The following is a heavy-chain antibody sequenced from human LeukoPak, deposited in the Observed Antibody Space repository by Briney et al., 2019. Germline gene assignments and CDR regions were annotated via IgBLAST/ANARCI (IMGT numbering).Heavy chain of an antibody. CDR1: GYTFTSYG. CDR3: ASPASALGDYDHFDY. Sequence: ASVKVSCKASGYTFTSYGISWVRQAPGQGLEWMGWISAYNGNTNYAQKLQGRVTMTTDKSTSTAYMELSSLRSEDTAVYYCASPASALGDYDHFDYWGQGTLVTVSS. J-gene: IGHJ4*02. V-gene: IGHV1-18*01. D-gene: IGHD3-16*01. CDR2: ISAYNGNT.